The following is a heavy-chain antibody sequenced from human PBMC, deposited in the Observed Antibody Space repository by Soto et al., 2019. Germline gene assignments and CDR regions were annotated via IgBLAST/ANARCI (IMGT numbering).Heavy chain of an antibody. D-gene: IGHD6-13*01. Sequence: QVQLQQWGAGLLKPSETLSLTCAVYGGSFSGYYWCWIRQPPGKGLEWIGEINHSGSTNYNPSLKSRVTISVDPSKNQFSLKLSSVTAADTAVYYCARGQLYDYWGQGTLVTVSS. CDR2: INHSGST. J-gene: IGHJ4*02. CDR1: GGSFSGYY. CDR3: ARGQLYDY. V-gene: IGHV4-34*01.